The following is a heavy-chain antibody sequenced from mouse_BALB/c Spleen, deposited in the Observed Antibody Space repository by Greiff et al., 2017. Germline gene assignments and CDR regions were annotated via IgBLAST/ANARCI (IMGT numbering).Heavy chain of an antibody. J-gene: IGHJ4*01. CDR2: IWAGGST. V-gene: IGHV2-9*02. CDR1: GFSLTSYG. D-gene: IGHD2-1*01. CDR3: AREVYGNYDHYAMDY. Sequence: VKLMESGPGLVAPSQSLSITCTVSGFSLTSYGVHWVRQPPGKGLEWLGVIWAGGSTNYNSALMSRLSISKDNSKSQVFLKMNSLQTDDTAMYYCAREVYGNYDHYAMDYWGQGTSVTVSS.